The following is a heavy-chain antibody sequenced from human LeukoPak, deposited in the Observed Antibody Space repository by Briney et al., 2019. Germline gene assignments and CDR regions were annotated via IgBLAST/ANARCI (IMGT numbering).Heavy chain of an antibody. CDR2: IYYSGST. CDR3: ARVLTRGSGYYYELGY. CDR1: GGSISSYY. D-gene: IGHD3-22*01. Sequence: KSSGTLSLTCTVSGGSISSYYWSWIRQPPGKGLEWIGYIYYSGSTNYNPSLKSRVTISVDTSKNQFSLKLSSVTAADTAVYYCARVLTRGSGYYYELGYWGQGTLVTVSS. V-gene: IGHV4-59*01. J-gene: IGHJ4*02.